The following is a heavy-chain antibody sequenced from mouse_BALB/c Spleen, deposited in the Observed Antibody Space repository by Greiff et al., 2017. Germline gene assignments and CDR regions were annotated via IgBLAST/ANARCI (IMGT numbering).Heavy chain of an antibody. Sequence: VQLQESGPELVKPGASVKMSCKASGYTFTDYVISWVKQRTGQGLEWIGEIYPGSGSTYYNEKFKGKATLIADKSSNTAYMQLSSLTSEDSAVYFCAQTMITTRAYWGQGTLVTVSA. V-gene: IGHV1-77*01. J-gene: IGHJ3*01. D-gene: IGHD2-4*01. CDR2: IYPGSGST. CDR3: AQTMITTRAY. CDR1: GYTFTDYV.